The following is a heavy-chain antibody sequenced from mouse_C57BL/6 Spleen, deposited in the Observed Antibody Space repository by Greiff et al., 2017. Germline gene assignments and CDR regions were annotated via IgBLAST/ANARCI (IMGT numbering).Heavy chain of an antibody. CDR3: AGRERGSSFMITTGAMDY. CDR1: GYTFTEYT. D-gene: IGHD2-4*01. V-gene: IGHV1-62-2*01. J-gene: IGHJ4*01. Sequence: QVQLQQSGAELVKPGASVKLSCKASGYTFTEYTIHWVKQRPGQGLEWIGWFYPGSGSIKYNEKFKDKATLTANKSSSTVYMVLSRLTSDDSAVYFCAGRERGSSFMITTGAMDYWGQGTSVTVSS. CDR2: FYPGSGSI.